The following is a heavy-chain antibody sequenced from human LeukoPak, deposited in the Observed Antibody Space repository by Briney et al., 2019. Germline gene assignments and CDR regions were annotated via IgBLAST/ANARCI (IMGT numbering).Heavy chain of an antibody. CDR1: GFTFSDYS. CDR2: ISFTVNSK. CDR3: ARDLYSSSWSWVFGY. Sequence: GGSLRLSCGASGFTFSDYSINWVRQAPGRGLEWISYISFTVNSKYYADSVKGRFTISRDNSKNTLYLQMNSLRAEDTAVYYCARDLYSSSWSWVFGYWGQGTLVTVSS. J-gene: IGHJ4*02. D-gene: IGHD6-13*01. V-gene: IGHV3-48*01.